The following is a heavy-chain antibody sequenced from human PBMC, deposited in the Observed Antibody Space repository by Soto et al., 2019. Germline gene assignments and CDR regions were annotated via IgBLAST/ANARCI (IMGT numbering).Heavy chain of an antibody. CDR1: GFTFSSYA. CDR3: VKSESSGTLNWFDP. V-gene: IGHV3-64D*06. D-gene: IGHD3-10*01. Sequence: GGSLRLSCSASGFTFSSYAMHWVRQAPGKGLEYVSAISSNGGSTYYADSVKGRFTISRDNSKNTLYLQMSSLRAEDTALYYCVKSESSGTLNWFDPWGQGTLVTVSS. CDR2: ISSNGGST. J-gene: IGHJ5*02.